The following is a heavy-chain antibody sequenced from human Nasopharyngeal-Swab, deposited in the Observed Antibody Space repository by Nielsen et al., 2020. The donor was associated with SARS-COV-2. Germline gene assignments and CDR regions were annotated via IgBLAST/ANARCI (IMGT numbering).Heavy chain of an antibody. V-gene: IGHV4-61*01. CDR1: GGSISSGSIRSYY. Sequence: SDTLSLTCTVSGGSISSGSIRSYYWSWIRQPPGKGLEWIGYFSYTGITNYNPSLKSRVTISVDMSKNQFSLKLSSVAAADTAVYYCAREVVGGLVDSWGQGTLVTVSS. CDR3: AREVVGGLVDS. CDR2: FSYTGIT. J-gene: IGHJ4*02. D-gene: IGHD1-26*01.